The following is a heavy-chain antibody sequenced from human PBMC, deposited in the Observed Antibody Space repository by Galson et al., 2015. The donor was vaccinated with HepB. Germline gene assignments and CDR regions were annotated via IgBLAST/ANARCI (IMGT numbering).Heavy chain of an antibody. Sequence: QVQLQESGPGLVKPSETLSLTCTVSGASITSSYWSWIRLPPEKGLEWIGYVFYTGSTNYNPSLNSRVTISVDTSNNQISLKSSSVTAEDTAVYYCAREYCDSRGFSNTFDVWGQGTMVTVSS. CDR3: AREYCDSRGFSNTFDV. V-gene: IGHV4-59*01. D-gene: IGHD3-22*01. J-gene: IGHJ3*01. CDR2: VFYTGST. CDR1: GASITSSY.